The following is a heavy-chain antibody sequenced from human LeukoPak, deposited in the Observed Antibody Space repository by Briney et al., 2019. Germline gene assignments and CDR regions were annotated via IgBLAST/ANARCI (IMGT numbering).Heavy chain of an antibody. J-gene: IGHJ6*03. D-gene: IGHD3-10*01. CDR3: ARSGEVRGANNYYYYMDV. Sequence: SETLSLTCAVYGGSFSGYSWNWIRQPPGKGLEWIAYIYNSGSTSYNPSLKSRVTMSVDTSKNQFSLKLSSVTAADTAVYYCARSGEVRGANNYYYYMDVWGKGTTVTISS. CDR2: IYNSGST. CDR1: GGSFSGYS. V-gene: IGHV4-34*10.